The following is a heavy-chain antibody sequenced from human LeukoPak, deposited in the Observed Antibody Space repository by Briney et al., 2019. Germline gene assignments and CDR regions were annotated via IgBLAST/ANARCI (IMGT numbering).Heavy chain of an antibody. J-gene: IGHJ5*02. CDR1: GFTFSSYS. CDR3: ARVPGTDIPGT. Sequence: GGSLRLSCAASGFTFSSYSMNWVRQAPGKGLEWVSSISSSSSYIYYADSVKGRFTISRDNAKNSLYLQMNSLRAEDTAVYYCARVPGTDIPGTWGQGTLVTVSS. D-gene: IGHD2-15*01. CDR2: ISSSSSYI. V-gene: IGHV3-21*01.